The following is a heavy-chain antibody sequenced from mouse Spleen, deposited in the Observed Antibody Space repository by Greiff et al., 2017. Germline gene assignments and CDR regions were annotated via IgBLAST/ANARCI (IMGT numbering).Heavy chain of an antibody. CDR2: IYPRSGNT. D-gene: IGHD2-4*01. CDR1: GYTFTSYG. J-gene: IGHJ2*01. V-gene: IGHV1-81*01. CDR3: APYDYDSYYFDY. Sequence: VQLQQSGAELARPGASVKLSCKASGYTFTSYGISWVKQRTGQGLEWIGEIYPRSGNTYYNEKFKGKATLTADKSSSTAYMELRSLTSEDSAVYFCAPYDYDSYYFDYWGQGTTLTVSS.